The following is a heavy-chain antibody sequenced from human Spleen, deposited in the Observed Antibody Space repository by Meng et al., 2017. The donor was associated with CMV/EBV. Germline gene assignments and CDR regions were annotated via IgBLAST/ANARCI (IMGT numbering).Heavy chain of an antibody. CDR1: GLTFSNYE. D-gene: IGHD2-2*01. V-gene: IGHV3-48*03. CDR2: ISSSDNSI. J-gene: IGHJ4*02. CDR3: ARGGVVPAV. Sequence: GESLKISCTVSGLTFSNYEMNWVRQAPGKGLEWVSFISSSDNSIYYADSVQGRFTISRDNAKNSLYLQMNSLRAEDTAVYYCARGGVVPAVWGQGTLVTVSS.